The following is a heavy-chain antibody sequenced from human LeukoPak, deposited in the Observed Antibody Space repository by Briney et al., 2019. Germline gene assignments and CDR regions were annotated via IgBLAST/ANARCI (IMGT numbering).Heavy chain of an antibody. J-gene: IGHJ4*02. V-gene: IGHV4-34*01. CDR2: INHSGST. CDR3: ARVTGYTIEDYFDY. CDR1: GGSFSGYY. Sequence: SETLSLTCAVYGGSFSGYYWSWIRQPPGKGLEWIGEINHSGSTNCNPSLKSRVTISVDTSKNQFSLKLSSVTAADTAVYYCARVTGYTIEDYFDYWGQGTLVTVSS. D-gene: IGHD3-9*01.